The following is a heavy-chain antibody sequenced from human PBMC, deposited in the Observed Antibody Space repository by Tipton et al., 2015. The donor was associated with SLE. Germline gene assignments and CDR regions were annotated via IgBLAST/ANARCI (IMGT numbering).Heavy chain of an antibody. D-gene: IGHD3-10*01. Sequence: GSLRLSCAASGFIFSDYEMNWVRQAPGKGLEWVSYISSSGSTIYYADSVKGRFTISRDNAKNSLYLQMSSLRPEDTAVYYCAREPTRGWYFDLWGRGTLVTVSS. J-gene: IGHJ2*01. V-gene: IGHV3-48*03. CDR1: GFIFSDYE. CDR2: ISSSGSTI. CDR3: AREPTRGWYFDL.